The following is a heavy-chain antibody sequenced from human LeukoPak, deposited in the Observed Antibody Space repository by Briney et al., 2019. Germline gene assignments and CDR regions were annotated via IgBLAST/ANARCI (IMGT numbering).Heavy chain of an antibody. J-gene: IGHJ2*01. CDR3: AKIGVSGSWFFDL. CDR1: GFTFSNHG. D-gene: IGHD1-1*01. V-gene: IGHV3-23*01. Sequence: AGGSLRPSCAASGFTFSNHGMSWVRQAPGKGLEWVSSISANSFYTYYADSVKGRFTVSRDNSKNTLYLQMNNMAAEDTAVYFCAKIGVSGSWFFDLWGRGTLLSVSS. CDR2: ISANSFYT.